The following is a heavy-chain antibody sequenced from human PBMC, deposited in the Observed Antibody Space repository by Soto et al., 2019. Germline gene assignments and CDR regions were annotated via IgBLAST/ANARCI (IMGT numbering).Heavy chain of an antibody. CDR3: AKDGQSSTIFGVVNGWFDP. Sequence: LRLFCAASGFTFSNAWMSWVRQAPGKGLEWVSAISGSGGSTYYADSVKGRFTISRDNSKNTLYLQMNSLRAEDTAVYYCAKDGQSSTIFGVVNGWFDPWGQGTLVTVSS. CDR2: ISGSGGST. V-gene: IGHV3-23*01. J-gene: IGHJ5*02. D-gene: IGHD3-3*01. CDR1: GFTFSNAW.